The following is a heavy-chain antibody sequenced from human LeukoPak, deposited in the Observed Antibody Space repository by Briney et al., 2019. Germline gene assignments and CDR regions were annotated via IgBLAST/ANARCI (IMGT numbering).Heavy chain of an antibody. CDR3: TSFKFFGGFDY. D-gene: IGHD2-15*01. V-gene: IGHV3-73*01. CDR1: GFTFSGSA. CDR2: IRSKANSYAT. Sequence: PGGSMRLSSAASGFTFSGSAMHWVRQASGKGLEWVGRIRSKANSYATAYAASVKGRFTISRDDSKNTAYLQMNSLKTEDTAVYYCTSFKFFGGFDYWGQGTLVTVSS. J-gene: IGHJ4*02.